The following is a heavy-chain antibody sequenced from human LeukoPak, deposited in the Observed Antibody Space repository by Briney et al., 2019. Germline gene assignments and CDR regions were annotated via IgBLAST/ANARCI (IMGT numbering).Heavy chain of an antibody. CDR1: GFTFSSYA. Sequence: GGSLRLSCAASGFTFSSYAMSWVRQAPGKGLEWVSAISGSGGSTYYADSVKGRFTFSRDNSKNTLYLQMNSLRAEDTAVYYCAKDQTYYYDSSGYYYESSPDAFDIWGQGTMVTVSS. D-gene: IGHD3-22*01. CDR3: AKDQTYYYDSSGYYYESSPDAFDI. V-gene: IGHV3-23*01. J-gene: IGHJ3*02. CDR2: ISGSGGST.